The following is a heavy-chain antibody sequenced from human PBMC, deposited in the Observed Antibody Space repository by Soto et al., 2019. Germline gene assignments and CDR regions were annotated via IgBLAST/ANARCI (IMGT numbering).Heavy chain of an antibody. D-gene: IGHD1-26*01. Sequence: GGSLRLSCAASGFTFRNYAIHWVRQAPGKGLEWVAVISRDGSHKYYLDSVKGRFTISRDNSKDTVNLLMNSLRDDDSAMYYCARSRNSAVADSFDFWGQGTLVTV. V-gene: IGHV3-30*04. CDR1: GFTFRNYA. CDR2: ISRDGSHK. J-gene: IGHJ4*02. CDR3: ARSRNSAVADSFDF.